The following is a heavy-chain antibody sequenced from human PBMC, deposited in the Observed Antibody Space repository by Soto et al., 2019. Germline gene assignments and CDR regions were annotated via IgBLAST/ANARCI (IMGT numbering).Heavy chain of an antibody. V-gene: IGHV3-23*01. CDR3: AKAVAVAGRRRGFDY. CDR2: ISGSGGST. CDR1: GFTFSSYA. Sequence: GGSLRLSCAASGFTFSSYAMSWVRQAPGKGLEWVSAISGSGGSTYYADSVKGRFTISRDNSKNTLYLQMNSLRAEDTAVYYCAKAVAVAGRRRGFDYWGQGTLVTVSS. D-gene: IGHD6-19*01. J-gene: IGHJ4*02.